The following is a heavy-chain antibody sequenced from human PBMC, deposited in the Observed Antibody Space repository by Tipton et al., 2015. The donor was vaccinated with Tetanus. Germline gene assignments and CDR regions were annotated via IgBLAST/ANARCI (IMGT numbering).Heavy chain of an antibody. CDR3: ARGGSYSYGPRGFDL. CDR1: GGSFSNYF. J-gene: IGHJ2*01. Sequence: TLSLTCAVYGGSFSNYFWRWIRQPPGKGLEWIGEISPSGNTNYNPSLKSRVTISVDTPKNQFSLKLTSLTVADTAVYYCARGGSYSYGPRGFDLWGRGTLVTVSS. D-gene: IGHD5-18*01. CDR2: ISPSGNT. V-gene: IGHV4-34*01.